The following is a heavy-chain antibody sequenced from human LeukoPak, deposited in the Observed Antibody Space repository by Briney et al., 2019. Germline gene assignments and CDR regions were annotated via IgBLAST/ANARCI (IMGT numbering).Heavy chain of an antibody. CDR2: MNPNSGNT. J-gene: IGHJ6*03. V-gene: IGHV1-8*02. Sequence: GASVKVSCKASGYTFTGYYMHWVRQAPGQGLEWMGWMNPNSGNTGYAQKFQGRVTMTRNTSISTAYMELSSLRSEDTAVYYCARGVFYGDYVGDYYYMDVWGKGTTVTVSS. CDR3: ARGVFYGDYVGDYYYMDV. CDR1: GYTFTGYY. D-gene: IGHD4-17*01.